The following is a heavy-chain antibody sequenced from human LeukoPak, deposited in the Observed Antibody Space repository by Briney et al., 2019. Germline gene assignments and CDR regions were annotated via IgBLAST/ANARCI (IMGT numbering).Heavy chain of an antibody. D-gene: IGHD6-13*01. CDR3: ARALVVGIADSFDY. Sequence: SVKVSCKASGGTFSSYAISWVRQAPGQGLEWMGGIIPIFGTANYAQKFQGRVTITADKSTSTAYMELSSLRSEDTAVYYCARALVVGIADSFDYWGQGTLVTVSS. CDR1: GGTFSSYA. V-gene: IGHV1-69*06. J-gene: IGHJ4*02. CDR2: IIPIFGTA.